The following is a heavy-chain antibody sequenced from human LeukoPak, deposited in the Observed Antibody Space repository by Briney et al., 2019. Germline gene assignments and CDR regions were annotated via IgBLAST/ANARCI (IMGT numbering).Heavy chain of an antibody. Sequence: SVKVSCKASGGTFSSYTISWVRQAPGQGLEWMGGIIPNFGTPNYAQKFQGRVTITADKSTSTAYMELSSLRSEDTAVYYCARVLGGYSSSWYPYYFDYWGQGTLVTVSS. CDR1: GGTFSSYT. J-gene: IGHJ4*02. D-gene: IGHD6-13*01. CDR2: IIPNFGTP. CDR3: ARVLGGYSSSWYPYYFDY. V-gene: IGHV1-69*06.